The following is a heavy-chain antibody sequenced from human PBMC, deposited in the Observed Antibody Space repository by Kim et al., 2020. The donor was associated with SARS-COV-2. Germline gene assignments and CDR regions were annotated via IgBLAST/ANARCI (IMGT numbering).Heavy chain of an antibody. CDR3: ARSGMDV. CDR2: PGDGHT. V-gene: IGHV1-46*01. Sequence: PGDGHTSYAQKFQSRVTMTRDTSTSTVYMERSSQRSEDTAVYYCARSGMDVWGQGTTVTVSS. J-gene: IGHJ6*02.